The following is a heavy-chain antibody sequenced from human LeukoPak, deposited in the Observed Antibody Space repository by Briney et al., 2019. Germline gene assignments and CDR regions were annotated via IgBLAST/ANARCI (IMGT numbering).Heavy chain of an antibody. J-gene: IGHJ4*02. Sequence: GGSLRLSCAASGFTFDDYAMHWVRQAPGKGLEWVSGISWNSGSIAYADSVKGRFTISRDNSKNTLYLQMNSLRAEDTAVYYCAKELDDSSGYYYALDYWGQGTLVTVSS. D-gene: IGHD3-22*01. V-gene: IGHV3-9*01. CDR3: AKELDDSSGYYYALDY. CDR2: ISWNSGSI. CDR1: GFTFDDYA.